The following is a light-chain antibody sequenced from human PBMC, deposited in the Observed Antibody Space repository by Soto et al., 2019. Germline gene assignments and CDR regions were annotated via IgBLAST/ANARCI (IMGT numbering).Light chain of an antibody. V-gene: IGKV1-39*01. J-gene: IGKJ2*01. Sequence: DIQMTQSPSSLSSSVGDRVTITCRASQSISTYLNWYQQKPGKAPKLLIYDASSLQSGVSSRFSGSGSGTDFTLTISSPQPEDFATYYCQQSYRTPYTFGQGTKLEIK. CDR3: QQSYRTPYT. CDR1: QSISTY. CDR2: DAS.